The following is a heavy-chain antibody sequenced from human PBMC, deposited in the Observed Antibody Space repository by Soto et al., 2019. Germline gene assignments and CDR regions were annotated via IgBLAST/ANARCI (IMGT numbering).Heavy chain of an antibody. J-gene: IGHJ4*02. V-gene: IGHV1-3*01. D-gene: IGHD6-19*01. CDR1: GYTFTSYA. Sequence: GASVKVSCKASGYTFTSYAMHWVRQAPGQRLEWMGWINAGNGNTKYSQKFQGRVTITRDTSASTAYMELSSLRSEDTAVYYRARSRVIAVADYWGQGTLVTLSS. CDR3: ARSRVIAVADY. CDR2: INAGNGNT.